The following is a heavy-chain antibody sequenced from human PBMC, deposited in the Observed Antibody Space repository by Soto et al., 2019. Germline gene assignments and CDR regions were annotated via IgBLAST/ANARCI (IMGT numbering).Heavy chain of an antibody. D-gene: IGHD2-2*01. CDR3: AKERGYCSSTSCYASYYYGMDV. J-gene: IGHJ6*02. Sequence: PGGSLRLSCAASGFTFSSYGMHWVRQAPGKGLEWVAVISYDGSNKYYADSVKGRFTISRDNSKNTLYLQMNSLRAEDTAVYYCAKERGYCSSTSCYASYYYGMDVWGQGTTVTV. CDR1: GFTFSSYG. CDR2: ISYDGSNK. V-gene: IGHV3-30*18.